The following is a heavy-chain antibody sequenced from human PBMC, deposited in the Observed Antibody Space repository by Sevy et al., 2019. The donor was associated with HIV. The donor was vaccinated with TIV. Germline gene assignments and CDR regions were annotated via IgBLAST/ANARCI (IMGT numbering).Heavy chain of an antibody. CDR3: STHAGIAAAGRVFDY. CDR2: TRNKADGYTT. Sequence: GGSLRLSCAASGFTFSDHYMEWVRQAPGKGLEGVGRTRNKADGYTTEYAASVKGRFTISRDDSENSLYLQMNSLKTEDTAVYYCSTHAGIAAAGRVFDYWGQGALVTVSS. D-gene: IGHD6-13*01. J-gene: IGHJ4*02. CDR1: GFTFSDHY. V-gene: IGHV3-72*01.